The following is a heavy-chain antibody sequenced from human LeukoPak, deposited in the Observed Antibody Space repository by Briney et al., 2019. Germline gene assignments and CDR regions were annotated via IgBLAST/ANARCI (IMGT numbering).Heavy chain of an antibody. V-gene: IGHV3-30*03. CDR1: GFTFSNYG. J-gene: IGHJ4*02. D-gene: IGHD3-10*01. CDR2: TSSDLNVK. CDR3: AREGYYGSGSPPSLYFDY. Sequence: PGGSLRLSCAASGFTFSNYGIHWVRQAPGKGLEWVAVTSSDLNVKLYADSVKGRFTISRDNSRSTLYLQMNSLRPEDTDIYYCAREGYYGSGSPPSLYFDYWGQGTLVTVSS.